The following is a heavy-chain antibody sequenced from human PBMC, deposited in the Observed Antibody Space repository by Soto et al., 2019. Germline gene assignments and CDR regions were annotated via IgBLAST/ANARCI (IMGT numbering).Heavy chain of an antibody. CDR3: ATPGAHYQLLYWLMAY. Sequence: GGSLRLSCAASGFTFSSYGMHWVRQAPGKGLEWVAVISYDGSNKYYADSVKGRFTISRDNSKNTLYLQMNSLRAEDTAVYYCATPGAHYQLLYWLMAYWGQGTLVTVSS. CDR2: ISYDGSNK. J-gene: IGHJ4*02. CDR1: GFTFSSYG. V-gene: IGHV3-30*03. D-gene: IGHD2-2*02.